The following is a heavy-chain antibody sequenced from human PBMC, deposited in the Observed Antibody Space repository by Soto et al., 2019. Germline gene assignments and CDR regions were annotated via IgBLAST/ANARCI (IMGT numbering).Heavy chain of an antibody. CDR3: AKEPFAIPIFGVSGMDV. CDR1: GGSISSGDYY. J-gene: IGHJ6*02. V-gene: IGHV4-30-4*01. Sequence: SETLSLTCTVSGGSISSGDYYWSWIRQPPGKGLEWIGYIHYSGSTYYNPSLTSRLTRSLDTSKNQFSLNLSSVTAADTAVYYCAKEPFAIPIFGVSGMDVLGRGTTVTVSS. CDR2: IHYSGST. D-gene: IGHD3-3*01.